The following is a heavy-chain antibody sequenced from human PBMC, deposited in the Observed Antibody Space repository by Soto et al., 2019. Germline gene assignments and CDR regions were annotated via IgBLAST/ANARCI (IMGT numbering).Heavy chain of an antibody. D-gene: IGHD2-2*01. J-gene: IGHJ4*02. CDR2: INPSDGST. V-gene: IGHV1-46*01. Sequence: QVQLVQSGAEVKKPGASVKVSCKASGYIFTHYYVYWVRQAPGQGLEWMGMINPSDGSTSYAQKFQGRVTMTRDTSTSTVYMELSSLRSEDTAVYYCARKPDYCTSTTCYSLGCWGQGTLVTVSS. CDR1: GYIFTHYY. CDR3: ARKPDYCTSTTCYSLGC.